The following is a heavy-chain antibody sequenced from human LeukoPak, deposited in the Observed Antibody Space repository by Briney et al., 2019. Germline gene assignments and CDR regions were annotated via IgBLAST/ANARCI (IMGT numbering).Heavy chain of an antibody. CDR1: GFTFSYYW. CDR3: ARVSGGAFDI. CDR2: IGSDGSST. Sequence: PGGSLRLSCAASGFTFSYYWMHWVGQAPTKGLVWVSRIGSDGSSTNYADSVKGRFTISRDNTKSTVYLQMNSLRAEDTAVYYCARVSGGAFDIWGQGTLVTVSS. J-gene: IGHJ3*02. D-gene: IGHD2-15*01. V-gene: IGHV3-74*01.